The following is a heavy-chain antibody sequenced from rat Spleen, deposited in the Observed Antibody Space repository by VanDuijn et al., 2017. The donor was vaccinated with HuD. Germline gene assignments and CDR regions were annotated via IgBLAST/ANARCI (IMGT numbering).Heavy chain of an antibody. D-gene: IGHD1-2*01. CDR3: TTAADSSSMGVMDA. CDR1: GFTFSDFY. V-gene: IGHV5-27*01. CDR2: INSGGGTT. J-gene: IGHJ4*01. Sequence: EVQLVESGGGLVQPGRSLKLSCVASGFTFSDFYMAWVRQAPTKGLEWVAYINSGGGTTYYRDSVKGRFTISRDNAKSTVYLQMDSLRSEDTATYYCTTAADSSSMGVMDAWGQGTSVTVSS.